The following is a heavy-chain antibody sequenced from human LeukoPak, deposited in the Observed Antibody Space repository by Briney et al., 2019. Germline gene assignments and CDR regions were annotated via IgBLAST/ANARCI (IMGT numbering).Heavy chain of an antibody. CDR1: GYSFTSYW. J-gene: IGHJ5*02. D-gene: IGHD2-2*02. CDR3: ARHLDCSSTSCYTEGAYNWFDP. Sequence: GESLKISCKGSGYSFTSYWIGWVRQMPGKGPEWMGIIYPGDSDTRYSPSFQGQVTISADKSISTAYLQWSSLKASDTAMYYCARHLDCSSTSCYTEGAYNWFDPWGQGTLVTVSS. CDR2: IYPGDSDT. V-gene: IGHV5-51*01.